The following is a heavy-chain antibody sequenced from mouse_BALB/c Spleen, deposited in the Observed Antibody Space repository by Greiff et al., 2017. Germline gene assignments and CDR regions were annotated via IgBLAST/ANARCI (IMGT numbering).Heavy chain of an antibody. D-gene: IGHD1-1*01. CDR3: ATLYYYGRAMDY. CDR1: GFTFSSFG. Sequence: EVNLVESGGGLVQPGGSRKLSCAASGFTFSSFGMHWVRQAPEKGLEWVAYISSGSSTIYYADTVKGRFTISRDNPKNTLFLQMTSLRSEDTAMYYCATLYYYGRAMDYWGQGTSVTVSS. V-gene: IGHV5-17*02. J-gene: IGHJ4*01. CDR2: ISSGSSTI.